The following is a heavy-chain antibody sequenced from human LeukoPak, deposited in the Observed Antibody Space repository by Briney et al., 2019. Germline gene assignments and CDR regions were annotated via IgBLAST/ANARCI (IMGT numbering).Heavy chain of an antibody. V-gene: IGHV3-23*01. CDR3: AKEGGYYDSSGYYGFLDY. CDR2: ISGSGGST. Sequence: SGGSLRLSCAASGFTFSSYAMSWVRQAPGKGLEWVSGISGSGGSTYYADSVKDRFTISRDNSRNTLYLQMNSLRAEDTAVYYCAKEGGYYDSSGYYGFLDYWGQGTLVTVSS. CDR1: GFTFSSYA. J-gene: IGHJ4*02. D-gene: IGHD3-22*01.